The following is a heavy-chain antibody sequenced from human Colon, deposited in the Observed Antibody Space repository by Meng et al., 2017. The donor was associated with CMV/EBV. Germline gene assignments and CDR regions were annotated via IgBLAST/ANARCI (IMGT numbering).Heavy chain of an antibody. CDR3: AGGSYQAWELLHY. V-gene: IGHV4-34*01. Sequence: CVELLKPSGTTPLTCAVYGGSISENYCSWSRHPPGRGREWIGEIRHSGSTSYSYNSSLKSRVTISIDTSKNQFSLELTSVTAADTAVYYCAGGSYQAWELLHYWGQGTLVTVSS. CDR2: IRHSGSTSY. CDR1: GGSISENY. J-gene: IGHJ4*02. D-gene: IGHD1-26*01.